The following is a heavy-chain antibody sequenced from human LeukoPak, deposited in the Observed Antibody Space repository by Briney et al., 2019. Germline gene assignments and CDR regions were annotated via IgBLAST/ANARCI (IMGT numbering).Heavy chain of an antibody. CDR1: GGSISSYY. CDR2: IYYSGST. Sequence: SETLSLTCSVSGGSISSYYWSWIRQPPGKGLEWIGYIYYSGSTNYNPSLKSRVTISVDTSKNQFSLKVSSVTAADTAVYYCARLYRLQAGHYMDVWGKGTTVTDSS. D-gene: IGHD3-16*02. V-gene: IGHV4-59*01. CDR3: ARLYRLQAGHYMDV. J-gene: IGHJ6*03.